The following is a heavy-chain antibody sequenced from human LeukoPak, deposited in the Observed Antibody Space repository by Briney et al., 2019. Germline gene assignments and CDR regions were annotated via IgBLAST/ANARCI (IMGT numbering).Heavy chain of an antibody. CDR2: INHRGDT. CDR1: GGSFSAYY. V-gene: IGHV4-34*01. CDR3: ARGPTISETGYFDY. Sequence: SETLSLTCAVYGGSFSAYYWSWIRQSPGKGLEWIAEINHRGDTNYNPSVKRGVSISVDTYKNQFSLNVTSLTAADTAVYYCARGPTISETGYFDYWGRGTLVTVSS. D-gene: IGHD1-1*01. J-gene: IGHJ4*03.